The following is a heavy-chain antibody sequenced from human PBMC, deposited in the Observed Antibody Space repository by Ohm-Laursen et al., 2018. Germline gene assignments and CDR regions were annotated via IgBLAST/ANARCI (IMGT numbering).Heavy chain of an antibody. CDR3: ATQVEESNYTTRSFDY. V-gene: IGHV1-69*01. Sequence: SSVKVSCKASGGTFSSYAISWVRQAPGQGLEWMGGIIPIFGTANYAQKFQGRVTITADESTSTAYMELSSLRSEDTAVYYCATQVEESNYTTRSFDYWGQGTLVTVSS. CDR1: GGTFSSYA. D-gene: IGHD4-11*01. J-gene: IGHJ4*02. CDR2: IIPIFGTA.